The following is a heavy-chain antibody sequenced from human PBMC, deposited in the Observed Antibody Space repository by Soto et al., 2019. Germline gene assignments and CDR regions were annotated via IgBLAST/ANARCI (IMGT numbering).Heavy chain of an antibody. D-gene: IGHD2-15*01. CDR3: ARDLRIRVVVAAARNGYYYGMDV. J-gene: IGHJ6*02. V-gene: IGHV1-46*01. CDR1: GDTFTSYY. Sequence: ASVKVCCKASGDTFTSYYMHWVRQAPGQGLEWMGIINPSGGSTSYAQKFQGRVTMTRDTSTSTVYMELSSLRSEDTAVYYCARDLRIRVVVAAARNGYYYGMDVWGQGTTVTVSS. CDR2: INPSGGST.